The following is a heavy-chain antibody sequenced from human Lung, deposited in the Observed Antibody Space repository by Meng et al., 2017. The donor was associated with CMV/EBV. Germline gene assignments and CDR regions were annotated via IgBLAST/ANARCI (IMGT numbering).Heavy chain of an antibody. D-gene: IGHD3-10*01. CDR1: GDSITNHNW. J-gene: IGHJ1*01. Sequence: QGQGRGSGPGLVKPSETLSLACAVSGDSITNHNWWAWVRQPPGKGLEWIGEIPHRGSSAYNPSLKSRVSMSIDKSKNQFSLKLTSVTAADTAVYHCLRRSGGSVWGQGTLVTVSS. V-gene: IGHV4-4*02. CDR3: LRRSGGSV. CDR2: IPHRGSS.